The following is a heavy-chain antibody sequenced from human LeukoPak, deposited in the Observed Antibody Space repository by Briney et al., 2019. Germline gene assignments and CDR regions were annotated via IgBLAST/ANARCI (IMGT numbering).Heavy chain of an antibody. CDR2: IYPGDSDT. Sequence: GESLKISCKGSGYSFTSYWIGWVRHMPGKGLEWMGMIYPGDSDTRYSPSFQGQVTISADKSISTAYLQWSSLKASDTAMYYCARLCQYSSSWYGWFDPWGQGTLVTVSS. CDR1: GYSFTSYW. CDR3: ARLCQYSSSWYGWFDP. V-gene: IGHV5-51*01. J-gene: IGHJ5*02. D-gene: IGHD6-13*01.